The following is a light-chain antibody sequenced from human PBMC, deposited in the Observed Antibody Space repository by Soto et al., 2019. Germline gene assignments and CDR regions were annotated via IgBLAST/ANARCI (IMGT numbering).Light chain of an antibody. J-gene: IGLJ3*02. CDR1: SSNIGSNT. Sequence: QSVLTQPPSASGTPGQRVTISCSGSSSNIGSNTVNWYQQLPGTAPKLLIYSNSQRPSGVPDRFSGSRYGTSAYMAISGLQSEDESDYDCAAWDDSLSGRVFGGGNQRNVL. CDR2: SNS. V-gene: IGLV1-44*01. CDR3: AAWDDSLSGRV.